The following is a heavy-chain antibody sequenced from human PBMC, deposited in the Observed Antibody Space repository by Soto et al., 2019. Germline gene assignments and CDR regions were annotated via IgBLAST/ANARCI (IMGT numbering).Heavy chain of an antibody. V-gene: IGHV4-30-4*01. J-gene: IGHJ6*01. CDR3: AGSSVGLRWDASRGRRDYYHSGMDV. Sequence: QVQLQESGPGLVKPSQTLSLTCTVAGGSINSDDYYWSWIRQPPGKGLEWIGYIYYSGSTYHNPSLKSRVTISVDTSKNQFSLKLSSVTAADTAVYYCAGSSVGLRWDASRGRRDYYHSGMDVW. CDR1: GGSINSDDYY. D-gene: IGHD4-17*01. CDR2: IYYSGST.